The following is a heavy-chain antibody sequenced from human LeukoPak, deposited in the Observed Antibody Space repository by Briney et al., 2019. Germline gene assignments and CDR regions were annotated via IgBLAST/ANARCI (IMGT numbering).Heavy chain of an antibody. V-gene: IGHV3-53*01. D-gene: IGHD6-6*01. CDR2: IYSGGST. CDR3: ASIGPTVYRAARPFN. J-gene: IGHJ4*02. Sequence: GGSLRLSCAASGFTVSSNHMSWVRQAPGKGLVWVSVIYSGGSTYYADSVKGRFTISRDNSKNTLYLRMNSLRAEDTAVYYCASIGPTVYRAARPFNWGQGTLVTVSS. CDR1: GFTVSSNH.